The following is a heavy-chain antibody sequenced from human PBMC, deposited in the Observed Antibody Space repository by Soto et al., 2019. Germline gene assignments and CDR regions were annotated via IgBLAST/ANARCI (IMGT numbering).Heavy chain of an antibody. Sequence: GSLRLSCVTSRFSFSNAWMNWVRQAPGRGLEWVGRIKSLTDGGATDYAAPVKGRFTITRDDSKDTLYLHMNNLKTEDTAMYFCTADLPDNWFDPWGQGTLVTVSS. J-gene: IGHJ5*02. CDR2: IKSLTDGGAT. V-gene: IGHV3-15*01. CDR1: RFSFSNAW. D-gene: IGHD3-22*01. CDR3: TADLPDNWFDP.